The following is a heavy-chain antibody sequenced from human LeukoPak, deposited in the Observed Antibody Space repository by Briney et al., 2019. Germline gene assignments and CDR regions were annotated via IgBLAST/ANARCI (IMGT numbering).Heavy chain of an antibody. D-gene: IGHD3-16*01. CDR3: ARDVEGGTFDI. CDR1: GFTFSRFW. V-gene: IGHV3-7*03. CDR2: IDQSGGRN. Sequence: GGSLRLSCAASGFTFSRFWMNWVRQAPGRGLEWVANIDQSGGRNYYVDSVKGRFTISRDNAKNSLFLEMSSLRADDTADYFCARDVEGGTFDIWGQGTTVTVSS. J-gene: IGHJ3*02.